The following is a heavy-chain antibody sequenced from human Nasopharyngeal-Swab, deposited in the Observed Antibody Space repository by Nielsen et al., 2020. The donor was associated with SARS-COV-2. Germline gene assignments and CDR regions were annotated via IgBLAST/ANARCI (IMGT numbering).Heavy chain of an antibody. CDR2: ISPRGTNT. D-gene: IGHD3-16*01. V-gene: IGHV3-23*01. Sequence: GESLKISCEGSGFTSSDYVVSWVRQAPGRGLERVSGISPRGTNTFYADSVKGRFTITRDNSKNIVHLQMDSLRAEDTAIYYWAKDGFYYDDGSGRYFQHWGQGTPVTVSS. CDR3: AKDGFYYDDGSGRYFQH. CDR1: GFTSSDYV. J-gene: IGHJ1*01.